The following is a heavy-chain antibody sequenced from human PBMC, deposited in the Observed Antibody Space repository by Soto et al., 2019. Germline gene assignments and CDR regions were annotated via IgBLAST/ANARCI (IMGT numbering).Heavy chain of an antibody. J-gene: IGHJ4*02. CDR3: ARVVTSDHFDY. V-gene: IGHV4-30-2*06. CDR2: IYPSGTA. CDR1: GGSLGSGVYS. D-gene: IGHD4-17*01. Sequence: TLSLNCCVSGGSLGSGVYSWSWIRQSPGRGLQWIAYIYPSGTAFYNPSLKSRVSLSVDRPKNQFSLKLSSVTAADTAVYYCARVVTSDHFDYWGRGTLVTVSS.